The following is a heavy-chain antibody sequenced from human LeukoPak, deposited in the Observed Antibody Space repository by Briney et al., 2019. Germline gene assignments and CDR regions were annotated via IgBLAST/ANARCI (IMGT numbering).Heavy chain of an antibody. D-gene: IGHD4-23*01. CDR3: ARGLGGGNSICFDY. J-gene: IGHJ4*02. CDR2: INHSGST. Sequence: SETLSLTCAVYGRSFSDYYWSWIRQPPGKGLEWVGEINHSGSTNYNPSLKSRVTISVDTSKNQFSLKLSSVTAADTAVYYCARGLGGGNSICFDYWGQGPLVTVSS. V-gene: IGHV4-34*01. CDR1: GRSFSDYY.